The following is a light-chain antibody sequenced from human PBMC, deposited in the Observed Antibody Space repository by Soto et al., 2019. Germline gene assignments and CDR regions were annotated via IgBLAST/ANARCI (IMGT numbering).Light chain of an antibody. CDR1: SSNIGAGYD. J-gene: IGLJ1*01. CDR2: RNT. Sequence: QPVLTQPPSVSGAPGQRVTIYCTGGSSNIGAGYDVHWYQQLPGTAPKLLIYRNTNRPSGVPDRFSGSRSATSASLAITGLQAEDEADYYCQSYDSSLSGSFFGTGTQLTVL. CDR3: QSYDSSLSGSF. V-gene: IGLV1-40*01.